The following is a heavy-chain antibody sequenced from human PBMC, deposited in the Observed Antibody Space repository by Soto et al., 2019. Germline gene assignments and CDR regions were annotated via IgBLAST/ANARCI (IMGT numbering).Heavy chain of an antibody. J-gene: IGHJ4*02. Sequence: PGGSLRLSCAASGFTFDDYAMHWVRQAPGKGLEWVSGISWNRGSIGYADSVKGRFTISRDNAKNSLYLQMNSLRAEDTALYYCAKDQRLSDGYSKWALDYWGQGTLVTVPQ. V-gene: IGHV3-9*01. CDR1: GFTFDDYA. CDR3: AKDQRLSDGYSKWALDY. CDR2: ISWNRGSI. D-gene: IGHD2-15*01.